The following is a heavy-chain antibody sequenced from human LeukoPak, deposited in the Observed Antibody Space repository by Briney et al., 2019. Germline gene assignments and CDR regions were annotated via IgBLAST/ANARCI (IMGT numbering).Heavy chain of an antibody. CDR1: GYTFTSYD. V-gene: IGHV1-8*01. J-gene: IGHJ4*02. Sequence: ASVKVSCKASGYTFTSYDINWVRQATGQGLEWMGWMNTNSGNTGYAQKFQGRVTMTRNTSITTAYVELSSLRSEDTAVYYCARGEWGSGSSPFDYWGQGTLVTVSS. CDR2: MNTNSGNT. D-gene: IGHD3-16*01. CDR3: ARGEWGSGSSPFDY.